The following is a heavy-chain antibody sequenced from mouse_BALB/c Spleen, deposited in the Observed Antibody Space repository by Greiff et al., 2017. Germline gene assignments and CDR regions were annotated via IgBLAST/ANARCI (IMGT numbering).Heavy chain of an antibody. CDR1: GFNIKDYY. V-gene: IGHV14-1*02. CDR2: IDPENGNT. Sequence: VQLKESGAELVRPGALVKLSCKASGFNIKDYYMHWVKQRPEQGLEWIGWIDPENGNTIYDPKFQGKASITADTSSNTAYLQLSSLTSEDTAVYYCARYPVGYYKAWFAYWGQGTLVTVSA. D-gene: IGHD2-3*01. CDR3: ARYPVGYYKAWFAY. J-gene: IGHJ3*01.